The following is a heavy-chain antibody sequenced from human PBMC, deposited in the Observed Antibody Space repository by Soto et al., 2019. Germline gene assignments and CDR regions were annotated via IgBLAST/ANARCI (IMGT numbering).Heavy chain of an antibody. D-gene: IGHD3-10*01. CDR3: ARDDRRIPGSRYGMDV. V-gene: IGHV4-4*07. CDR2: IYTSGST. J-gene: IGHJ6*02. Sequence: QVQLQESGPGLVKPSETQSLTCTVSGGSISSYYWSWIRQPAGKGLEWIGRIYTSGSTNYNPSLKSRVTMSVDTSKNQFSLKLSSVTAADTAVYYCARDDRRIPGSRYGMDVWGQGTTVTVSS. CDR1: GGSISSYY.